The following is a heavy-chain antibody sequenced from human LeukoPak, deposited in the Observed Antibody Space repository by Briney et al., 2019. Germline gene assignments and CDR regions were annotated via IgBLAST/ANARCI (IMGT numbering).Heavy chain of an antibody. CDR1: GYTFTSYG. D-gene: IGHD2-21*01. CDR2: ISAYNGNT. CDR3: ASRHCSGGDCYFAGADPFDH. V-gene: IGHV1-18*01. Sequence: GASVKVSCKASGYTFTSYGISWVRQAPGQGLEWMGWISAYNGNTNYAQKLQGRVTMTTDTSTSTAYMELRSLRSDDTAVYYCASRHCSGGDCYFAGADPFDHWGQGTLVTVSS. J-gene: IGHJ4*02.